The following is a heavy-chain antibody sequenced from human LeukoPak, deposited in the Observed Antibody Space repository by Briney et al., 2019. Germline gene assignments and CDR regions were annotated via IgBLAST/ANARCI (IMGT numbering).Heavy chain of an antibody. CDR2: MSGSGDTT. D-gene: IGHD3-9*01. V-gene: IGHV3-23*01. CDR1: GFXFSICA. J-gene: IGHJ4*02. Sequence: GGSLRLSCAASGFXFSICAISWVRQAPGKGLEWVSGMSGSGDTTDYADSVKGRFTISRDNSKNTLYLQINSLRAEDTAVYYCARPPSDNLLTGSLYYFDNWGQGTLVTVSS. CDR3: ARPPSDNLLTGSLYYFDN.